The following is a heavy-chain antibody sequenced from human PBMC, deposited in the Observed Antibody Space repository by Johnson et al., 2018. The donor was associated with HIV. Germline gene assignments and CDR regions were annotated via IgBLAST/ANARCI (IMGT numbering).Heavy chain of an antibody. CDR2: IKQDGSEK. D-gene: IGHD6-6*01. CDR3: ARELRIAARGLAFDI. J-gene: IGHJ3*02. Sequence: VQLVESGGGLVQPGGSLRLSCAASGFTFSSYDMHWVRQAPGKGLEWVANIKQDGSEKYYVDSVKGRFTISRDNAKKSLYLQMNSRRAEDTAVYYCARELRIAARGLAFDIWGRGTMVTVSS. CDR1: GFTFSSYD. V-gene: IGHV3-7*05.